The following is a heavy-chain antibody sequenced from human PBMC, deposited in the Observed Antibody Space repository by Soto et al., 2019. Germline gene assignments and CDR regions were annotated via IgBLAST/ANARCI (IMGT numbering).Heavy chain of an antibody. Sequence: SETLSLTCTVSGGSVSSGSYYWSWIRQPPGKGLEWIGYIYYSGSTNYNPSLKSRVTISVDTSKNQFSLKLSSVTAADTAVYYCARGPAARPLDYWGQGP. CDR3: ARGPAARPLDY. CDR2: IYYSGST. CDR1: GGSVSSGSYY. J-gene: IGHJ4*02. D-gene: IGHD6-6*01. V-gene: IGHV4-61*01.